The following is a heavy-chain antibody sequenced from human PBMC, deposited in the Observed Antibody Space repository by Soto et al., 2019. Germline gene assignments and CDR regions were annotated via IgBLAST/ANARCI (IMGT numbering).Heavy chain of an antibody. D-gene: IGHD6-13*01. Sequence: QVQLVQSGAEAKKPGASVKVSCKASGYTFTSYGISWVRQAPGQGLEWMAWISAYNGNTNYAQKLQGRVTMTTDTSTRTASLELSRLGSDATAVHYCARGMAAAAAFDSWGQGTLVTVSS. J-gene: IGHJ4*02. CDR1: GYTFTSYG. V-gene: IGHV1-18*01. CDR2: ISAYNGNT. CDR3: ARGMAAAAAFDS.